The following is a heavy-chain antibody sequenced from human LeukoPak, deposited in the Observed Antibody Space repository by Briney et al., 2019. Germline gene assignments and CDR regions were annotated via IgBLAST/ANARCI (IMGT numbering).Heavy chain of an antibody. CDR3: ARYSSGWDSYDY. Sequence: GRSLRLSCAASGFTFSSYAMHWVRQAPGKGLEWVSVIYSGGSTYYADSVKGRFTISRDNSRNTLYLQMNSLRAEDTAVYYCARYSSGWDSYDYWGQGTLVTVSS. J-gene: IGHJ4*02. D-gene: IGHD6-19*01. CDR1: GFTFSSYA. V-gene: IGHV3-66*01. CDR2: IYSGGST.